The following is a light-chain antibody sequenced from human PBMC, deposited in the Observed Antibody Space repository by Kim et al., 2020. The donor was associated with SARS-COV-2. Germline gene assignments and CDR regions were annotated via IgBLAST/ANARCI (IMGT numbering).Light chain of an antibody. CDR3: QAWDSSTVV. Sequence: SYELTQPPSVSVYPGQTASITCSGHKLGDKYACWYQQKPGQSPVVVIYQDTKRPSGIPERFSGSNSGNTATLTISGTQAMDEADYYCQAWDSSTVVFGGGTPLTAL. CDR2: QDT. CDR1: KLGDKY. J-gene: IGLJ2*01. V-gene: IGLV3-1*01.